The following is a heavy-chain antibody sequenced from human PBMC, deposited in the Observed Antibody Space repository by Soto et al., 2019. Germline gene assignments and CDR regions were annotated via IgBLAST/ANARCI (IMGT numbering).Heavy chain of an antibody. CDR2: IYYSGNS. V-gene: IGHV4-59*01. CDR3: ARSAYRSGGRWFDP. J-gene: IGHJ5*02. D-gene: IGHD3-10*01. Sequence: SETLSLTCTVSGGSLTNYYWGWIRQPPGRGLEWIGYIYYSGNSNYNPSLKSRVTISGDTSKNQFSLRLSSVTAADTAVYYCARSAYRSGGRWFDPWGQGTLVTVSS. CDR1: GGSLTNYY.